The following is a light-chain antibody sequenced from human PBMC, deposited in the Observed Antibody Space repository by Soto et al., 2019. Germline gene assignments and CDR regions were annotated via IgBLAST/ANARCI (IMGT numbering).Light chain of an antibody. Sequence: DIPMTQSPSSLSASVGDRVTITCRTSQSISTYLNWYQQRPGKAPNLLIYAASSLHTGVPSRFSGSGSGTDFTLTISSLQPEDFATYFCQQSYSPLTWTFGQGTKVEIK. CDR3: QQSYSPLTWT. CDR2: AAS. V-gene: IGKV1-39*01. J-gene: IGKJ1*01. CDR1: QSISTY.